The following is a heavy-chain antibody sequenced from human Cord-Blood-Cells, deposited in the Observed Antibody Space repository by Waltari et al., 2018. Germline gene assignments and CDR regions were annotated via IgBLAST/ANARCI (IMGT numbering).Heavy chain of an antibody. CDR1: GFTFSSYG. Sequence: QVQLVESGGGVVQPGRSLRLSCAASGFTFSSYGMHWVRQAPGKGLEWVAVISYDGSNKYYADSVKGRFTISRDNSKNTLYLQMNSLRAEDTAVYYCAKDPSPVVPAAIYFDYWGQGTLVTVSS. V-gene: IGHV3-30*18. J-gene: IGHJ4*02. CDR3: AKDPSPVVPAAIYFDY. CDR2: ISYDGSNK. D-gene: IGHD2-2*02.